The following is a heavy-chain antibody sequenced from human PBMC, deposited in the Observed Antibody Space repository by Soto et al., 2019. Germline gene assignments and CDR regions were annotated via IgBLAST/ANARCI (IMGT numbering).Heavy chain of an antibody. Sequence: QITLKESGPSLVKPTQTLTLTCTFSGFSLSTSGVGVGWFRQPPGKALEWLAVIYWDDYKHYSPSLKSRLTITQDSSKNQVVLTMTNMDPLATATYYCARKGYGDYPIDYWGQGTLVTVCS. CDR2: IYWDDYK. CDR1: GFSLSTSGVG. D-gene: IGHD4-17*01. J-gene: IGHJ4*02. CDR3: ARKGYGDYPIDY. V-gene: IGHV2-5*02.